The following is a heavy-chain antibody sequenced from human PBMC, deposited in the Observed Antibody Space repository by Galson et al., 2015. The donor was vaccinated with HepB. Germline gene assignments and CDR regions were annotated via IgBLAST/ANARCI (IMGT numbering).Heavy chain of an antibody. D-gene: IGHD3-10*01. CDR2: IYYSGST. Sequence: ETLSLTCTVSGGSISSYYWSWIRQPPGKGLEWIGYIYYSGSTNYNPSLKSRVTISVDTSKNQFSLRLSSVTAADTAVYYCAREGSYYGSGSHPGWFDPWGQGTLVTVSS. V-gene: IGHV4-59*01. CDR3: AREGSYYGSGSHPGWFDP. J-gene: IGHJ5*02. CDR1: GGSISSYY.